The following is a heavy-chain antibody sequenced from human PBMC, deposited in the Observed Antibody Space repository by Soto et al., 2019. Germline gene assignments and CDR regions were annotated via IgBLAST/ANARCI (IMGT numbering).Heavy chain of an antibody. CDR3: AAYSSGYYRALDY. CDR1: GSVFTTTG. J-gene: IGHJ4*02. CDR2: ILVGSGDT. V-gene: IGHV1-58*01. Sequence: SVKVSCKASGSVFTTTGVQWLRQARGQRPEWIGWILVGSGDTNYAQNFQGRVTITRDMSTSTVYMELHSLRSEDTAVFYCAAYSSGYYRALDYWGQGTLVTVSS. D-gene: IGHD3-22*01.